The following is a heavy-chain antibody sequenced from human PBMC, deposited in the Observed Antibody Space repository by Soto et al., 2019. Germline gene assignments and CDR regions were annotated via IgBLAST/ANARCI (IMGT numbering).Heavy chain of an antibody. J-gene: IGHJ5*02. V-gene: IGHV3-30*18. CDR2: ISYDGSQE. D-gene: IGHD6-19*01. Sequence: QVQLVESGGGVVQPGRSLILSCAASGFSLSNCGMHWVRQAPGKGLEWVAMISYDGSQEHFIDSVKRRFTISRDNSKNTLYLQMNSLRPEDTAVYYCAKDLYNSGWYNYFDPWGQGTLVTVSS. CDR3: AKDLYNSGWYNYFDP. CDR1: GFSLSNCG.